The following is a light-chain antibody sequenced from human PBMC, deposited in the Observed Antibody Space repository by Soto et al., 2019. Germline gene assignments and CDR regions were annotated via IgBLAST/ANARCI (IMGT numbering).Light chain of an antibody. J-gene: IGKJ1*01. V-gene: IGKV1-5*03. CDR1: QSINDW. CDR3: QQYYSYSWT. CDR2: KAS. Sequence: DIQMTQSPSTLSASVGDRVTITCRASQSINDWLAWFQQKPGKAPKVLIYKASNLESGVPSRFSGRGSGTEYTLTISSLQPDDFATYYCQQYYSYSWTVGQGTKVEI.